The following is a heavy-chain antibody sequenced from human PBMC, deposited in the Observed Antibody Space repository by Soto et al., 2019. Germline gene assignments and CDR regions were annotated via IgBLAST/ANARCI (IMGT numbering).Heavy chain of an antibody. V-gene: IGHV3-23*01. D-gene: IGHD3-3*01. CDR2: IYSSGDRI. CDR3: AKGPISPYGMDV. CDR1: GFTFSTYA. J-gene: IGHJ6*01. Sequence: EEQLLESGGDLVQPGGSLRLSCAASGFTFSTYAMSWVRQAPGKGLEWVSTIYSSGDRIYYADSVKGRFTISRDNSKNTLYLQMNSLVAEDTAVYYCAKGPISPYGMDVWGQGTTVTVSS.